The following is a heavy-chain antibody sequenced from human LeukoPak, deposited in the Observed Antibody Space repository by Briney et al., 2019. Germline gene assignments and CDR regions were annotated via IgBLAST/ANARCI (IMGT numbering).Heavy chain of an antibody. J-gene: IGHJ4*02. D-gene: IGHD5-12*01. V-gene: IGHV3-48*03. CDR3: ARGPSGYHNT. CDR2: ISSSGSTI. Sequence: GGSLRLSCAASGFTFSSYEMNWARQAPGKGLEWVSYISSSGSTIYYADSVKGRFTISRDNSKNTLYLQMNSLRAEDTAVYYCARGPSGYHNTGGQGTLVTVSS. CDR1: GFTFSSYE.